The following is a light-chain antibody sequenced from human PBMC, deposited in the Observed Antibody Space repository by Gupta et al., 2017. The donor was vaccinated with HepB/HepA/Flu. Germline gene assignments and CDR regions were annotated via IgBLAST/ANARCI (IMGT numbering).Light chain of an antibody. CDR3: ASHAGSFVV. V-gene: IGLV2-11*01. CDR1: SSDVGAYNY. Sequence: QSALTQPRSVSGSPGQSVTISCAGTSSDVGAYNYVSWLQQYPGKAPKFIIYDVNKRPSGAPDRFSGSKSGTTAYLTISGLQAEAEDDYYCASHAGSFVVFGGGTKVTVL. J-gene: IGLJ2*01. CDR2: DVN.